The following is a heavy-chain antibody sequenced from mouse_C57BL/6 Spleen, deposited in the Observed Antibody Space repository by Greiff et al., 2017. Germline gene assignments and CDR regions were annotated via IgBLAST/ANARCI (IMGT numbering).Heavy chain of an antibody. CDR2: IYPRDGST. CDR1: GYTFTSYD. D-gene: IGHD3-2*02. V-gene: IGHV1-85*01. J-gene: IGHJ4*01. Sequence: QVQLQQSGPELVKPGASVTLSCKASGYTFTSYDINWVQQRPGQGLEWIGWIYPRDGSTKYNEQFKGKATLTVDTSSSTAYMELHSLTSEDSAVYFCARSGQLRLRAMDYWGQGTSVTVSS. CDR3: ARSGQLRLRAMDY.